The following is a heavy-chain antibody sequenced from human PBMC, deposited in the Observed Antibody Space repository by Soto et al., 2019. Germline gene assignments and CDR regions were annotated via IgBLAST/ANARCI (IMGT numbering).Heavy chain of an antibody. Sequence: QLHLQESGPGLVKPSETLSLTCSVSSGSISTSGYYWGWIRQPPGTGLEWIGGISYSGSTYYNPSLKHRPTISXXTXKNXFSLKLTSVTAADTAVYFCARRGSRLSVAVAAFDYWSQGTLVTVSS. J-gene: IGHJ4*02. D-gene: IGHD6-19*01. CDR2: ISYSGST. CDR1: SGSISTSGYY. CDR3: ARRGSRLSVAVAAFDY. V-gene: IGHV4-39*02.